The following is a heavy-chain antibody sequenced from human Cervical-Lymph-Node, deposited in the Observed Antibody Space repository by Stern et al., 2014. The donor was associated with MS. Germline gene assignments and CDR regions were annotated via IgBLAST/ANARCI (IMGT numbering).Heavy chain of an antibody. CDR1: GFTFSAYD. CDR2: ISSAGDT. Sequence: EVQLVESGGGLVQPGWSLRLSCAASGFTFSAYDMHWVRQVTGKGLEWVSAISSAGDTYYPGSVKGRFTISRDSAKSSLYLQMNSLRAGDTAVYYCARDLPRGGGNGMDVWGQGTTVTVSS. CDR3: ARDLPRGGGNGMDV. V-gene: IGHV3-13*01. D-gene: IGHD4-23*01. J-gene: IGHJ6*02.